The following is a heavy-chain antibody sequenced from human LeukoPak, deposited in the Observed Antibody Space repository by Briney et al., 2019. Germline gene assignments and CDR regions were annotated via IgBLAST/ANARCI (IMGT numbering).Heavy chain of an antibody. CDR1: GITLSNYG. Sequence: GGSLRLSCAVSGITLSNYGMSWVRQAPGKGLEWVAGISGSGGSTNYADSVKGRFTISRDNPKNTLYLQLNILRAEDTAVYDCARSFYYDTLTGYYFFDYWGQGTLVTVSS. V-gene: IGHV3-23*01. J-gene: IGHJ4*02. CDR2: ISGSGGST. CDR3: ARSFYYDTLTGYYFFDY. D-gene: IGHD3-9*01.